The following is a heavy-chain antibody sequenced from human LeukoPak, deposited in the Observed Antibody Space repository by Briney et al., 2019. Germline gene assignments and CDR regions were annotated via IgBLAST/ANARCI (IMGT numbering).Heavy chain of an antibody. CDR2: ISSSGSTI. D-gene: IGHD2-15*01. J-gene: IGHJ5*02. Sequence: GGSLRLSCAASGFTFSDYYMSWIRQAPGKGLEWVSYISSSGSTIYYADSVKGRFTISRDNAKNSLYLQMNSLRAEDTAVYHCARAVVVVAATPTWFDPWGQGTLVTVSS. CDR3: ARAVVVVAATPTWFDP. CDR1: GFTFSDYY. V-gene: IGHV3-11*01.